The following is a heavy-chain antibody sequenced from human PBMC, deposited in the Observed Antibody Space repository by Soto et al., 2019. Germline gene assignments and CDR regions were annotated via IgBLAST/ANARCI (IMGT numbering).Heavy chain of an antibody. CDR3: ASGIQLWLRRINTGYSG. J-gene: IGHJ4*02. V-gene: IGHV1-69*12. CDR1: GGTFSTYA. Sequence: QVQLVQSGAEVQKPESSVKVSCKAPGGTFSTYAISWVRQAPGQALEWMGGIIPMFGTANYAQRFQDRVTITADESTNTVYMELSSLRSEDTAVYFCASGIQLWLRRINTGYSGWGQGTLVTVSS. CDR2: IIPMFGTA. D-gene: IGHD5-18*01.